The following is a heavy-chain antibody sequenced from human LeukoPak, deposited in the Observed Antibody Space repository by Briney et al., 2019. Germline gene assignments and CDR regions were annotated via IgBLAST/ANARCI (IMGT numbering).Heavy chain of an antibody. CDR1: GGSISSYY. Sequence: PSETLSLTCTVSGGSISSYYWSWIRQPPGKGLEWIGYIYYSGSTNYNPSLKSRVTIPVDTSKNQFSLKLSSVTAADTAVYYCARGVVITNYYYYYGMDVWGQGTTVTVSS. CDR2: IYYSGST. D-gene: IGHD3-22*01. V-gene: IGHV4-59*01. J-gene: IGHJ6*02. CDR3: ARGVVITNYYYYYGMDV.